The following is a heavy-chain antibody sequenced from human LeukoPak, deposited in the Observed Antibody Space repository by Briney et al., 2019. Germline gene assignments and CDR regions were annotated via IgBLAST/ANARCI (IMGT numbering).Heavy chain of an antibody. D-gene: IGHD1-26*01. Sequence: ASVKVSCKASGHTFSTYGLGWVRQAPGQGLEWMGWISGSNGNTQYAQKFQGRVTITTDTSTNTAYMELRSLRSDDTAVYYCARDEIVGALRGAFDIWGQGTMVTVSS. CDR2: ISGSNGNT. CDR1: GHTFSTYG. J-gene: IGHJ3*02. CDR3: ARDEIVGALRGAFDI. V-gene: IGHV1-18*01.